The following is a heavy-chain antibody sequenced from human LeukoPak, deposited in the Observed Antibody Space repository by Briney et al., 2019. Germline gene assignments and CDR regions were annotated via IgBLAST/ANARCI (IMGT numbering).Heavy chain of an antibody. V-gene: IGHV3-7*01. CDR2: IKEDGSEK. Sequence: GGSLRLSCAASGFTFSSYWMSWVRQDPGKGLEWVANIKEDGSEKYYVDSVKGRFTISRDNAKNSLYLQMNSLRAEDTAVYYCARGEYGSGSYHIDYWGQGTLVTVSS. J-gene: IGHJ4*02. CDR3: ARGEYGSGSYHIDY. CDR1: GFTFSSYW. D-gene: IGHD3-10*01.